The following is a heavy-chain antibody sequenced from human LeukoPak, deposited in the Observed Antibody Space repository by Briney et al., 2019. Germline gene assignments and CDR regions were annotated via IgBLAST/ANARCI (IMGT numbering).Heavy chain of an antibody. CDR2: IYHSGTT. J-gene: IGHJ4*02. V-gene: IGHV4-4*02. CDR1: GVSIFSSHW. Sequence: PSGTLSLTCTMSGVSIFSSHWWSWARQPPGKGLEWIGEIYHSGTTNYNPSLRSRVTMPVDESKKQFSLMLSSVTAADTAVYYCATYFYGDYASYYFDQWGQGTLVTVSS. CDR3: ATYFYGDYASYYFDQ. D-gene: IGHD4-17*01.